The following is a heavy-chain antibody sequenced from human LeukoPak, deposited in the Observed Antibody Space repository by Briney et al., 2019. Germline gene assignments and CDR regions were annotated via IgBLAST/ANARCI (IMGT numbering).Heavy chain of an antibody. D-gene: IGHD3-22*01. J-gene: IGHJ3*01. V-gene: IGHV4-34*01. CDR2: INHSGST. Sequence: SETLSLTCAVHGGSFRDYYWSWIRQPPGRGLEWIGEINHSGSTNYNPSLKSRVTISLDTSKNQFSLQLTSVTAPDTAVYYCANAPYLSSGSWAQGILVAVSS. CDR3: ANAPYLSSGS. CDR1: GGSFRDYY.